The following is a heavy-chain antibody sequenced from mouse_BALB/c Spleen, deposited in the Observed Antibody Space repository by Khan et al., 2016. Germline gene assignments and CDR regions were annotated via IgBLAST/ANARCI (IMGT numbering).Heavy chain of an antibody. V-gene: IGHV1-9*01. CDR1: GYTFSSYW. J-gene: IGHJ3*01. CDR3: ARGGTTARFAY. CDR2: ILPGSGST. Sequence: VQLQESGAELMKPGASVKISCKATGYTFSSYWIEWVKQRPGHGLEWIGEILPGSGSTNYNEKFKGKATFTADTSSNTAYMQLSSLTSEDSAVXYCARGGTTARFAYWGQGTLVTVSA. D-gene: IGHD1-2*01.